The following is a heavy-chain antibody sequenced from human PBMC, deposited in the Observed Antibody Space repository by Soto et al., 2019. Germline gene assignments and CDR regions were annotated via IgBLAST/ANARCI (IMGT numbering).Heavy chain of an antibody. Sequence: GGSLRLSCAASGFTFSSYSMNWVRQAPGKGLEWVSSISSSSSYIYYADSVKGRFTIPRDNAKNSLYLQMNSLRAEDTAVYYCAREPYDYIWGSYPGDYWGQGTLVTVSS. CDR3: AREPYDYIWGSYPGDY. D-gene: IGHD3-16*01. V-gene: IGHV3-21*01. CDR1: GFTFSSYS. J-gene: IGHJ4*02. CDR2: ISSSSSYI.